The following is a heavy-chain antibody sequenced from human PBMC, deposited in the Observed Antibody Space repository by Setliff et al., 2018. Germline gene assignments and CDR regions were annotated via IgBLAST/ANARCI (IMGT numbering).Heavy chain of an antibody. CDR1: GFTFSSYA. D-gene: IGHD5-12*01. CDR3: AGDPPSSGYAFDI. V-gene: IGHV3-33*01. CDR2: IWYDGSNT. Sequence: GGSLRLSCAAPGFTFSSYAMHWVRQAPGKGLEWVAFIWYDGSNTYYTGSVKGRFTISRDNSRNTLYLQMNSLRAEDTAVYYCAGDPPSSGYAFDIWGQGTMVTVSS. J-gene: IGHJ3*02.